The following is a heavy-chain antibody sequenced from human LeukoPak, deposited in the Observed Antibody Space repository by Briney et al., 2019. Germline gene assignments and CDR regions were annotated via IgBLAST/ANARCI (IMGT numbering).Heavy chain of an antibody. Sequence: GGSLRLSCAASGFTFDDYAMHWVRKAPGKGLEWVSGISWESGNIGYAESVKGRFTVSRDNAKNSLYLEMHSLRPEDMALYYCAKELGPYEYGSSPFEYWGQGTLVTVSS. D-gene: IGHD6-6*01. CDR3: AKELGPYEYGSSPFEY. CDR2: ISWESGNI. J-gene: IGHJ4*02. CDR1: GFTFDDYA. V-gene: IGHV3-9*03.